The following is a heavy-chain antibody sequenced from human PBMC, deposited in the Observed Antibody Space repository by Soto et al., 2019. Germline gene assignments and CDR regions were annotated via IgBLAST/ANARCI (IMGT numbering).Heavy chain of an antibody. Sequence: GGSLRLSCTASGFTFGDYAMSWFRQAPGRGLEWVGLIRSEAYGGTTQHAASVKGRFTVSRDDSKSIAYLQMNSLKTEDTAVYYCTREYDFWSGHHGAGMDVWGQGTTVTVSS. CDR3: TREYDFWSGHHGAGMDV. V-gene: IGHV3-49*03. J-gene: IGHJ6*02. CDR2: IRSEAYGGTT. CDR1: GFTFGDYA. D-gene: IGHD3-3*01.